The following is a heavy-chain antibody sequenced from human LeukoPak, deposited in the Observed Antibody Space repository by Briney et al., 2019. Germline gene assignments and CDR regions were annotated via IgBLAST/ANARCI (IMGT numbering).Heavy chain of an antibody. Sequence: ASVKVSCKASGGTFSSYAISWVRQAPGQGLEWMGRIIPIFGTANYAQKFQGRVTITTDESTSTAYMELSSLRSEDTAVYYCVRDWAYPGAFDIWGQGTMVTVSS. V-gene: IGHV1-69*05. CDR1: GGTFSSYA. CDR3: VRDWAYPGAFDI. J-gene: IGHJ3*02. CDR2: IIPIFGTA. D-gene: IGHD3-16*01.